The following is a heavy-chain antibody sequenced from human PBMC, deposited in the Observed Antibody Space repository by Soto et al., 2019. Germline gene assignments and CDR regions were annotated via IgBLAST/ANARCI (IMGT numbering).Heavy chain of an antibody. D-gene: IGHD5-18*01. V-gene: IGHV1-18*01. CDR1: GYTFTSYG. CDR3: ARDSLTQKAMAACAFDI. CDR2: SSAYNGDP. J-gene: IGHJ3*02. Sequence: GQLVQSGAEVKRPGASVKVSCRASGYTFTSYGISWVRQAPGQGLELMVWSSAYNGDPKLSQNFEGRVSMTTDTSTKTAYMELRSLRSDDTAEYYCARDSLTQKAMAACAFDIWGQRKMVTVSS.